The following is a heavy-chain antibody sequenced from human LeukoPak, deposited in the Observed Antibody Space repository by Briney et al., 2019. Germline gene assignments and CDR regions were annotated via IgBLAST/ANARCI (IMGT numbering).Heavy chain of an antibody. Sequence: SVKVSCKVSGYTFTDYYMHWVQQAPGQGLEWMGRIIPILGIANYAQKFQGRVTITADKSTSTAYMELSSLRSEDTAVYYCDGYDSSGYYAFDIWGQGTMVTVSS. CDR1: GYTFTDYY. CDR3: DGYDSSGYYAFDI. CDR2: IIPILGIA. D-gene: IGHD3-22*01. J-gene: IGHJ3*02. V-gene: IGHV1-69*02.